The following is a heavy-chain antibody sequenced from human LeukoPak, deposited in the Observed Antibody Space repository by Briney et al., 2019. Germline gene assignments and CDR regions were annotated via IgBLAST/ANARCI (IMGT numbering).Heavy chain of an antibody. CDR1: GGSISRSNW. J-gene: IGHJ4*02. D-gene: IGHD6-13*01. CDR2: IYHSGST. V-gene: IGHV4-4*02. CDR3: ARGSSSWYNYFDY. Sequence: KPSGTLSLTCAVSGGSISRSNWWSWVRPPPGKGVGGIGEIYHSGSTNYNPSLKSRVTISVDKSKNQFSLKLSSVTAADTAVYYCARGSSSWYNYFDYWGQGTLVTVSS.